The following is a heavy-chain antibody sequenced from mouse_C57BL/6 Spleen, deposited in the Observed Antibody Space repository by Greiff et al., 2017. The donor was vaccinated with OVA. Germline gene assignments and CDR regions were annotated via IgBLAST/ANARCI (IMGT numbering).Heavy chain of an antibody. Sequence: EVQLVESGGGLVQPGGSLSLSCAASGFTFTDYYMSWVRQPPGKALEWLGFIRNKANGYTTEYSASVKGRFTISRDNSQSILYLQMKALRAEDSATYYCARLGREDYWGQGTSVTVSS. V-gene: IGHV7-3*01. CDR1: GFTFTDYY. J-gene: IGHJ4*01. CDR2: IRNKANGYTT. D-gene: IGHD4-1*01. CDR3: ARLGREDY.